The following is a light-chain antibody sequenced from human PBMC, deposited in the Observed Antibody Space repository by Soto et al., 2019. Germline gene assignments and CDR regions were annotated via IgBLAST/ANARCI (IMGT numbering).Light chain of an antibody. CDR2: DAS. V-gene: IGKV3-11*01. J-gene: IGKJ4*01. CDR3: QQRYDWPLT. Sequence: EIVLTQSPATLSLSPGERATLSCRASQSINNYLAWYQQKPGQAPRLLIYDASNRATGSPARFSGTGSGTELTLTITRKEPEEVAVYYCQQRYDWPLTFGGGTKVEIK. CDR1: QSINNY.